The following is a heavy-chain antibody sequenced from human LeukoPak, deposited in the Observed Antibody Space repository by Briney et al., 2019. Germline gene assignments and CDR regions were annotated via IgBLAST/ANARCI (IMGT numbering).Heavy chain of an antibody. CDR3: ASGPIAVAGTAWGA. D-gene: IGHD6-19*01. CDR2: IYYSGST. CDR1: GGSISSGSYF. J-gene: IGHJ4*02. Sequence: SETLSLTCTVSGGSISSGSYFWGWIRQPPGKGLEWIGSIYYSGSTYDNPSLKSRVTISVDTSKDQFSLKLTSVTAADTAVYYCASGPIAVAGTAWGAWGQGTLVTVSS. V-gene: IGHV4-39*07.